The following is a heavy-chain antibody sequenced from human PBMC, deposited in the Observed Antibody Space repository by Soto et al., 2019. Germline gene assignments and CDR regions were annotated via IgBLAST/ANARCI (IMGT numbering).Heavy chain of an antibody. Sequence: ESGGGVVQPGRSLRLSCAASGFTFSSYAMHWVRQAPGKGLEWVAVISYDGSNKYYADSVKGRFTISRDNSKNTLYLQMNSLRAEDTAVYYCAQLYGSGSYYLAWGQGTLVTVSS. J-gene: IGHJ4*02. CDR3: AQLYGSGSYYLA. V-gene: IGHV3-30-3*01. CDR1: GFTFSSYA. CDR2: ISYDGSNK. D-gene: IGHD3-10*01.